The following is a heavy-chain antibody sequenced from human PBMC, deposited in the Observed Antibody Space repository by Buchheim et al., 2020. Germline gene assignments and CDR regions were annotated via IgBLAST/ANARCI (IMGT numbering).Heavy chain of an antibody. V-gene: IGHV2-70*15. J-gene: IGHJ4*02. Sequence: QVTLRESGPALVKPTQTLTLTCTFSGFSLSTSGMCVSWIRQPPGKALEWLARIDWDDDKYYSTSLKTRLTISKATSTKQVVLTMTNMDPVDTATYYCARDDSSGYYLGYFDYWGQGTL. D-gene: IGHD3-22*01. CDR3: ARDDSSGYYLGYFDY. CDR2: IDWDDDK. CDR1: GFSLSTSGMC.